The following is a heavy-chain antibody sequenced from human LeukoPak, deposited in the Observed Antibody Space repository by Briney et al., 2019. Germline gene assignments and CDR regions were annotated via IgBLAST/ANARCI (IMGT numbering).Heavy chain of an antibody. J-gene: IGHJ4*02. CDR1: GFTFSNAW. D-gene: IGHD5-18*01. V-gene: IGHV3-15*01. CDR3: ARSPDGYSYGYLY. CDR2: IRSKTDGGTT. Sequence: GGSLRLSCAASGFTFSNAWMSWVRQAPGQGLVWVGRIRSKTDGGTTDYAAPVKGRSTISRDDSKNTLYLQMNSLRAEDTAVYYCARSPDGYSYGYLYWGQGTLVTVSS.